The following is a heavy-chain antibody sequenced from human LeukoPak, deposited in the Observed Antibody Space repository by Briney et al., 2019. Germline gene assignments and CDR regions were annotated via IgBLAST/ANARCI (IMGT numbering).Heavy chain of an antibody. CDR1: GGPFSGYY. V-gene: IGHV4-34*01. J-gene: IGHJ3*02. CDR2: INHSGST. Sequence: SETLSLTCAVYGGPFSGYYWSWIRQPPGKGLEWIGEINHSGSTNYNPSLKSRVTISVDTSKNQFSLKLSSVTAADTAVYYCARTVDGPGYCSGGSCYSDAFDIWGQGTMVTVSS. CDR3: ARTVDGPGYCSGGSCYSDAFDI. D-gene: IGHD2-15*01.